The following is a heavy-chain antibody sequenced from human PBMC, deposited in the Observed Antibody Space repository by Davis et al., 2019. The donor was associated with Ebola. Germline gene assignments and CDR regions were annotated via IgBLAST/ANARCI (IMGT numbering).Heavy chain of an antibody. D-gene: IGHD3-22*01. CDR2: ISGSGDST. V-gene: IGHV3-23*01. J-gene: IGHJ4*02. CDR1: GFTFSTYA. CDR3: AKDRRRDTMIAVVITWIDY. Sequence: PGGSLRLSCAASGFTFSTYAMNWVRQAPGKGLEWVSTISGSGDSTYYADSVKGRFTISRDDSKNTLYLQMTSLRAEDTAVYYCAKDRRRDTMIAVVITWIDYWGQGTLVTVSS.